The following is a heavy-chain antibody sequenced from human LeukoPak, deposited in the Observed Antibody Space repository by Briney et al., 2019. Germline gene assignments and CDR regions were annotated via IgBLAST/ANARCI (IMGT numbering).Heavy chain of an antibody. J-gene: IGHJ4*02. Sequence: GGSLRLSCAASGFTFSDYYMSWIRQAPGKGLEWVSYISSSGSTIYYADSVKGRFTISRDNAKNSLYLQMNSLSAEDTAVYYCARPYYYDSSGYYYFLYWGQGTLVTVSS. D-gene: IGHD3-22*01. CDR2: ISSSGSTI. V-gene: IGHV3-11*01. CDR3: ARPYYYDSSGYYYFLY. CDR1: GFTFSDYY.